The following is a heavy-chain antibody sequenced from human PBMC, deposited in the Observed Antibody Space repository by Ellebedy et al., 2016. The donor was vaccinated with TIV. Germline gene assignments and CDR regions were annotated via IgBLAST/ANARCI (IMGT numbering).Heavy chain of an antibody. D-gene: IGHD3-3*01. CDR3: ARAKYYDFWSGYYTVFDY. CDR1: GFTFSSYS. CDR2: ISSSSSTI. Sequence: GGSLRLSXAASGFTFSSYSMNWVRQAPGKGLEWVSYISSSSSTIYYADSVKGRFTISRDNAKNSLYLQMNSLRDEDTAVYYCARAKYYDFWSGYYTVFDYWGQGTLVTVSS. V-gene: IGHV3-48*02. J-gene: IGHJ4*02.